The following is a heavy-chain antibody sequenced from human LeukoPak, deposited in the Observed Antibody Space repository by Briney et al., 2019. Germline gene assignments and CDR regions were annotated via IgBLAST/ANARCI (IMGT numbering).Heavy chain of an antibody. D-gene: IGHD3-22*01. CDR2: IKQDGSEK. V-gene: IGHV3-7*03. J-gene: IGHJ4*02. CDR3: AKDGEHYYDSSGYYGHFDY. Sequence: GGSLRLSCAASGFTFSSYWMSWVRQAPGKGLEWVAYIKQDGSEKYYVDSVKGRFTISRDNSKNSLYLQMNSMRTEDTALYYCAKDGEHYYDSSGYYGHFDYWGQGTMVTVSS. CDR1: GFTFSSYW.